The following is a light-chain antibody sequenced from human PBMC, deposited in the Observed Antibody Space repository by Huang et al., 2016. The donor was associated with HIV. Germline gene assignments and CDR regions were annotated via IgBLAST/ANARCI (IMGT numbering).Light chain of an antibody. CDR2: AAS. CDR3: QQAHSLPLT. CDR1: QGITSW. J-gene: IGKJ4*01. Sequence: DIQMTQSPSSVSASVGDRVTITCRASQGITSWLAWYHQKPGKAPKLLIYAASNVQSGVPSRVSGSGSGTEFTLTITSLQPEDFATYYCQQAHSLPLTFGGGTKVEIK. V-gene: IGKV1-12*01.